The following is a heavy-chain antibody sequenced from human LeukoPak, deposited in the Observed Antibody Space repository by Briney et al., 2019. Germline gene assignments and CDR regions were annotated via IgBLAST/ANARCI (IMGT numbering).Heavy chain of an antibody. Sequence: GGSLRLYCAASGFTFSSYEMNWVRQAPGKGLEWVSYISSSGSTIYYADSVKGRFTISRDNAKNSLYLQMNSLRAEDTAVYYCARDMRWGAFDIWGQGTMVTVSS. CDR3: ARDMRWGAFDI. CDR1: GFTFSSYE. J-gene: IGHJ3*02. D-gene: IGHD5-24*01. V-gene: IGHV3-48*03. CDR2: ISSSGSTI.